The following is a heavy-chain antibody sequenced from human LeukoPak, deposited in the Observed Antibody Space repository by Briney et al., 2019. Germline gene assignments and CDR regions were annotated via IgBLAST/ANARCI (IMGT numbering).Heavy chain of an antibody. D-gene: IGHD6-13*01. CDR3: ARQLAAAGRGWFDP. Sequence: GGSLRLSCAASGFSFSSYAMHWVRQAPGKGLEYVSAISSNGIVTYYANSVKGRFIISRVNSKNTLYLQMGSPRPEDMAVYYCARQLAAAGRGWFDPWGQGTLVTVSS. CDR1: GFSFSSYA. J-gene: IGHJ5*02. V-gene: IGHV3-64*01. CDR2: ISSNGIVT.